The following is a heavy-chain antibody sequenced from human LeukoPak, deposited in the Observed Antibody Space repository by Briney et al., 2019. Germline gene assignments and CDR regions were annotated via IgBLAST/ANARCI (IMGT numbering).Heavy chain of an antibody. CDR2: ISYDGSNK. Sequence: GRSLRLSCAASGFTFSSYGMHWVRQAPGKGLEWVAVISYDGSNKYYADSVKGRFTISRDNSKNTLYLQMNSLRAEDTAVYYCARGSGYGDFDPWGQGTLVTVSS. J-gene: IGHJ5*02. D-gene: IGHD4-17*01. CDR1: GFTFSSYG. V-gene: IGHV3-30*03. CDR3: ARGSGYGDFDP.